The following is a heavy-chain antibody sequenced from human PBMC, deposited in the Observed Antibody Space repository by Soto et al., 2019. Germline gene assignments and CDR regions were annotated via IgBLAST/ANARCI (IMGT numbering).Heavy chain of an antibody. CDR1: GYTFTSYG. CDR2: ISAYSGNT. CDR3: ARVGSIAALGWFDP. D-gene: IGHD6-25*01. Sequence: ASVKVSCKASGYTFTSYGISWVRQAPGQGLEWMGWISAYSGNTNYAQKLQGRVTMTTDTSTSTAYMELRSLRSDDTAVYYCARVGSIAALGWFDPWGQGTLVTSPQ. V-gene: IGHV1-18*01. J-gene: IGHJ5*02.